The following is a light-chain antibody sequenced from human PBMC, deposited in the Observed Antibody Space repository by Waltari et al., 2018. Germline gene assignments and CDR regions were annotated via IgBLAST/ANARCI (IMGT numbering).Light chain of an antibody. CDR1: QSVSSSY. V-gene: IGKV3-20*01. CDR3: QQYGSSPPFT. CDR2: GAS. J-gene: IGKJ3*01. Sequence: EIVLTQSPGTLCLSLGDRATLSCRASQSVSSSYLAWYQQKPGQAPRLLIYGASSRATGIPAWFSGSGSGTDFTLTISRLEPEDFAVYYCQQYGSSPPFTFGPGTKVDIK.